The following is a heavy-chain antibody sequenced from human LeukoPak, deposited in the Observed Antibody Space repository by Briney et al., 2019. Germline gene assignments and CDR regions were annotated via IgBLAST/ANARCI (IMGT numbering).Heavy chain of an antibody. V-gene: IGHV1-8*01. CDR2: INPKSGRT. Sequence: ASVKVSCKASGYTFTSSDINWVRQATGQGLEWMGWINPKSGRTGYAEKFQDRVSMTMNTSISTAYMEVSSLRFDDTAVYYCARGRSGLAAAGTYDYSGQGNLITVSS. D-gene: IGHD6-13*01. CDR3: ARGRSGLAAAGTYDY. CDR1: GYTFTSSD. J-gene: IGHJ4*02.